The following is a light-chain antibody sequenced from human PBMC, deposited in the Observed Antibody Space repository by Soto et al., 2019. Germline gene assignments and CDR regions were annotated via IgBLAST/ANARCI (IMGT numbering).Light chain of an antibody. CDR2: DSS. J-gene: IGKJ1*01. CDR3: LQYHNLWA. CDR1: QTVFSR. Sequence: EIVLTQSPATLSSSPWERPTLSCRASQTVFSRLAWYQHKPGQAPRLLIYDSSIRATGIPVRFSGSGSGTEFTLTISSLQSEDFTVYSCLQYHNLWAFGQGTKV. V-gene: IGKV3D-15*01.